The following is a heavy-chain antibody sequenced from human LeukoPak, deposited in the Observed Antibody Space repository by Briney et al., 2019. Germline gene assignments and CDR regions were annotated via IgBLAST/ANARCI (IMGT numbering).Heavy chain of an antibody. V-gene: IGHV3-48*03. CDR3: ARALSTYQLGEYSYYYGMDV. D-gene: IGHD2-2*01. CDR1: GFTFSSYE. CDR2: IGSSGSTI. J-gene: IGHJ6*02. Sequence: GGSLRLSCAASGFTFSSYEMNWVRQAPGKGREWVSYIGSSGSTIFYADSVEGRFTISGDNAKNSLYLQMNSLRAEDTAVYYCARALSTYQLGEYSYYYGMDVWGQGPTVTVSS.